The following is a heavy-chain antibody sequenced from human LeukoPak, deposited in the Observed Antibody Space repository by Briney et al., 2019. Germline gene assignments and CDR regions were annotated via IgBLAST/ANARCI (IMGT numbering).Heavy chain of an antibody. D-gene: IGHD2-2*01. J-gene: IGHJ4*02. CDR1: GFTFSSYS. V-gene: IGHV3-21*01. CDR3: ARRRGYCSSTSCPGAIDY. Sequence: SGGSLRLSCAASGFTFSSYSMNWARQAPGKGLEWVSSISSSSSYIYYADSVKGRFTISRDNAKNSLYLQMNSLRAEDTAVYYCARRRGYCSSTSCPGAIDYWGQGTLVTVSS. CDR2: ISSSSSYI.